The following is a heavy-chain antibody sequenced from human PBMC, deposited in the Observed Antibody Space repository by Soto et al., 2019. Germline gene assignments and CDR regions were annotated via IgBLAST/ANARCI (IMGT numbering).Heavy chain of an antibody. CDR2: IIPIFGTA. D-gene: IGHD6-6*01. CDR3: ARSGRYSSSLLPVSYYYYYSGMDV. J-gene: IGHJ6*02. V-gene: IGHV1-69*01. Sequence: QVQLEQSGAEVKKPGSSVKVSCTASGGTFSSYAISWVRQAPGQGLEWMGGIIPIFGTANYAQKFQGRVTITADESTSTAYMELSSLRCEDTAVYYCARSGRYSSSLLPVSYYYYYSGMDVWGQGTTVTVSS. CDR1: GGTFSSYA.